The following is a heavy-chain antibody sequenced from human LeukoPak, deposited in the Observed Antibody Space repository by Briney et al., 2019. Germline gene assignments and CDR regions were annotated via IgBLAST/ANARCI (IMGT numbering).Heavy chain of an antibody. CDR1: GGTFSSYA. CDR3: ARGPSPGQWPPTGGHWFDP. V-gene: IGHV1-69*13. D-gene: IGHD6-19*01. CDR2: IIPIFGTA. Sequence: SVKVSCKASGGTFSSYAISWVRQAPGQGLEWMGGIIPIFGTANYAQKFQGRVTITADESTSTAYMELSNLRSEDTAVYYCARGPSPGQWPPTGGHWFDPWGQGTLVTVSS. J-gene: IGHJ5*02.